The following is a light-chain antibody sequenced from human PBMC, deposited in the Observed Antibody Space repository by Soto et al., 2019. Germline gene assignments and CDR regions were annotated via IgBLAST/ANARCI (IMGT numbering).Light chain of an antibody. CDR2: DAS. CDR1: QSISSW. Sequence: DIQMTQSPSTLSASVGDRVTITCRASQSISSWLAWYQQKPGKAPKLLIYDASSLESGVPSRFSGSGSGKEFTLTISSLQPDDFATYYCQQYNSYSVTFGGGTKVEIK. J-gene: IGKJ4*01. CDR3: QQYNSYSVT. V-gene: IGKV1-5*01.